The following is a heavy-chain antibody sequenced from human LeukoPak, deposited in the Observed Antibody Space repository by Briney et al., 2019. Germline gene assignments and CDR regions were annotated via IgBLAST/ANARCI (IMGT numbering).Heavy chain of an antibody. CDR3: ATLITIPDY. CDR2: INPNSGGT. Sequence: ASVKVSCKASRYNFTGVYMHCARHAHGQGNGWMGWINPNSGGTNYAQKFQGRVTMTRDTSISTAYMELSRLRSDDTAVYYCATLITIPDYWGQGTLVTVSS. J-gene: IGHJ4*02. CDR1: RYNFTGVY. V-gene: IGHV1-2*02. D-gene: IGHD3-9*01.